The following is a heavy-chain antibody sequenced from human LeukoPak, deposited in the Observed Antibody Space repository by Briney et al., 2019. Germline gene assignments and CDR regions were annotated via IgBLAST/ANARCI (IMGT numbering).Heavy chain of an antibody. J-gene: IGHJ5*02. Sequence: SETLSLTCTVSGGSISSYYWSWIRQPPGKGLEWIGYIYYSGSTNYNPSLKSRVTISVDTSKNQFSLKLSSVTAADTAVYYCARHSTLYYYGSGTPNWFDPWGQGTLVTVSS. CDR3: ARHSTLYYYGSGTPNWFDP. V-gene: IGHV4-59*01. D-gene: IGHD3-10*01. CDR2: IYYSGST. CDR1: GGSISSYY.